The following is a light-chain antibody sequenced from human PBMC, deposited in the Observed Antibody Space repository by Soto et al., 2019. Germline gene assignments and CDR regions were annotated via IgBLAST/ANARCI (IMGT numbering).Light chain of an antibody. CDR2: GAS. J-gene: IGKJ1*01. CDR3: QQYGSPGT. Sequence: EIVLTQSPGPLSLSPGARANLSCRASQSVSNNYLAWYQQPPGQAPRLLIYGASNRATGIPDSLSGSASGTDFPLTISRMPPEDFAVYYCQQYGSPGTFGHGTQVDI. V-gene: IGKV3-20*01. CDR1: QSVSNNY.